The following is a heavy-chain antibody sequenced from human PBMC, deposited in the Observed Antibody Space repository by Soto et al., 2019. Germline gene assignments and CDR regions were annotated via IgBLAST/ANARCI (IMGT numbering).Heavy chain of an antibody. CDR2: IIPMFGTA. J-gene: IGHJ4*02. D-gene: IGHD5-18*01. Sequence: QVQLVQSGAEAKKPESSVKVSCKAPGGTFSTYAISWVRQAPGQGLEWMGGIIPMFGTANYAQRFQDRVTITAGESTNTVYMELSSLRSEDTAVYFCASGIQLWLRRINNGYSGWGQGTLVTVSS. V-gene: IGHV1-69*12. CDR1: GGTFSTYA. CDR3: ASGIQLWLRRINNGYSG.